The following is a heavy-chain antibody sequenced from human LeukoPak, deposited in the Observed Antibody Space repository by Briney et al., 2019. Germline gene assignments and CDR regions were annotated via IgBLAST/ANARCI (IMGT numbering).Heavy chain of an antibody. V-gene: IGHV3-15*01. CDR3: ATTFGVVTFSFDY. D-gene: IGHD3-3*01. J-gene: IGHJ4*02. CDR1: GFTFTNAW. CDR2: IKSKPDGEAT. Sequence: GGSLRLSCAASGFTFTNAWMNWVRQAPGKGLEWVGRIKSKPDGEATDYAAPVKGRFTISRDDSKSTLYLQMNSLKTEDTAVYYCATTFGVVTFSFDYWGQGTLVSVSS.